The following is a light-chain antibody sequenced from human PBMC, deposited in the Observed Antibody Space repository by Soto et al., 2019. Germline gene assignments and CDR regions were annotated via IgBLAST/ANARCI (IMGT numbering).Light chain of an antibody. J-gene: IGLJ3*02. CDR1: SSDVGGYDY. V-gene: IGLV2-14*03. CDR2: GVS. Sequence: QSVLTQPASVSGSPGQSITISCTGTSSDVGGYDYVSWYQQHPGKAPKLMIYGVSNRPSGVSNRFSGSKSGNTASLTISGLHSEDEADYYCSSYTNSITHVFGGGTKVTVL. CDR3: SSYTNSITHV.